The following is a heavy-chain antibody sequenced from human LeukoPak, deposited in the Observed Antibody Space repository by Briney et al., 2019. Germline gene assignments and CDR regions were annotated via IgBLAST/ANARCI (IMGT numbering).Heavy chain of an antibody. CDR1: GGSISSYY. CDR3: AIDAIYGSGSYDL. D-gene: IGHD3-10*01. J-gene: IGHJ5*02. Sequence: NPSETLSLTCTVSGGSISSYYWSWIRQPPGKGLEWIGYIYYSGSTNYNPSLKSRVTISVDTSKNQFSLKLSSVTAADTAVYYCAIDAIYGSGSYDLWGQGTLVTVSS. V-gene: IGHV4-59*01. CDR2: IYYSGST.